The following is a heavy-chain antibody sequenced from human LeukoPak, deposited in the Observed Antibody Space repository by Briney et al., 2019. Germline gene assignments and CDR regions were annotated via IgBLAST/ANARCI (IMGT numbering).Heavy chain of an antibody. CDR1: GYTFTGYY. CDR2: INPNSGNT. V-gene: IGHV1-8*02. D-gene: IGHD4-17*01. Sequence: GASVNVSCKASGYTFTGYYMHWVRQVPGQGLEWMGRINPNSGNTGYAQKFQGRVTMTRNTSISTAYMELSSLRSEDTAVYYCARSPFYGDYVPRDYWGQGTLVTVSS. J-gene: IGHJ4*02. CDR3: ARSPFYGDYVPRDY.